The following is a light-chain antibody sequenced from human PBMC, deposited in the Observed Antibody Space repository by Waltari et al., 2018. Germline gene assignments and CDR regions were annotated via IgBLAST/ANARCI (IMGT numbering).Light chain of an antibody. CDR3: QAWDGRTVV. J-gene: IGLJ2*01. Sequence: SYELTQPPSLSVSPGQTATITCSGDKLGSKSACWYQQKSGRAPLLVLYQDSKRPSGIPERFSGSNSGNTATLIISGTQAMDEADYYCQAWDGRTVVFGGGTKVTVL. V-gene: IGLV3-1*01. CDR1: KLGSKS. CDR2: QDS.